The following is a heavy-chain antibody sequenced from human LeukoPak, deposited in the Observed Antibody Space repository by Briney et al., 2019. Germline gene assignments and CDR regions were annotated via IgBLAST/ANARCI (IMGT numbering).Heavy chain of an antibody. CDR2: IKQDGSET. V-gene: IGHV3-7*01. CDR3: ARDCFAENNY. D-gene: IGHD2-21*01. Sequence: GGSLRLSCTDSEFSFSDYWMTWVRQVPGKGLEWVANIKQDGSETYYVDSVRGRFTISRDNARKPLYLQMNSLRVEDTAVYFCARDCFAENNYWGQGILVTVSS. CDR1: EFSFSDYW. J-gene: IGHJ4*02.